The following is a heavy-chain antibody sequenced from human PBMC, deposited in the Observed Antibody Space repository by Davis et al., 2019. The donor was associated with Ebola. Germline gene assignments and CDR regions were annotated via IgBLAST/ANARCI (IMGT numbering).Heavy chain of an antibody. D-gene: IGHD5/OR15-5a*01. CDR1: GFTFRNYL. Sequence: PGGSLRLSCAVSGFTFRNYLMHWVRQAPGKGLVWVSRINTDGSITTYADSVKGRFTISRDNAKNTLYLQMTSLRAEDTALYYCVREKSVLHYYFGMDVWGKGTTVTVSS. J-gene: IGHJ6*04. CDR3: VREKSVLHYYFGMDV. V-gene: IGHV3-74*03. CDR2: INTDGSIT.